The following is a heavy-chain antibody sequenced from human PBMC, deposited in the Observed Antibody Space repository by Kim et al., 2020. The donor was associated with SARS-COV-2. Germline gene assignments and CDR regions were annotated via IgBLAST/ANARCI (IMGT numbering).Heavy chain of an antibody. CDR2: ITYDGNNQ. Sequence: GWSLRLSCAASGFTFSSYVMHWVRQAPGKGLEWLAVITYDGNNQYYPESVKGRFTISRDNSKNTLSLQINSLRAEDTAVYYCARGPGGGPSGYYDYWGQG. CDR1: GFTFSSYV. J-gene: IGHJ4*02. D-gene: IGHD3-22*01. V-gene: IGHV3-30-3*01. CDR3: ARGPGGGPSGYYDY.